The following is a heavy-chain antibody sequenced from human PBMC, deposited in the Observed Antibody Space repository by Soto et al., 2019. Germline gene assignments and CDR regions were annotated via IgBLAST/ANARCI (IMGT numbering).Heavy chain of an antibody. CDR2: ISGSGDTT. D-gene: IGHD6-13*01. CDR3: AKADYSYSWAPGDY. J-gene: IGHJ4*02. CDR1: RLTFSNYA. Sequence: PGGSLRLSCVISRLTFSNYALNWVRQAPGKGLEWVSSISGSGDTTYYADSVKGRFTISRDNSKNTLYLQMNSLRFEDTALYYCAKADYSYSWAPGDYWGQGTLVTVSS. V-gene: IGHV3-23*01.